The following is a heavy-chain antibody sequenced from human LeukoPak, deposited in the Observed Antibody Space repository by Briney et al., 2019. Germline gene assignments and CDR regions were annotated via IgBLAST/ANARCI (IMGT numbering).Heavy chain of an antibody. CDR2: ISGSGGST. D-gene: IGHD6-13*01. CDR3: AKGNIAAAGTGDYYFDY. CDR1: GFTFSSYA. J-gene: IGHJ4*02. Sequence: PGGSLRLSCAASGFTFSSYAMSWVRQAPGKGLEWVSAISGSGGSTYYADSVKGRFTISRDNSKNTLYLQMNSLRAEDTAVYYCAKGNIAAAGTGDYYFDYWGQGTLVTVS. V-gene: IGHV3-23*01.